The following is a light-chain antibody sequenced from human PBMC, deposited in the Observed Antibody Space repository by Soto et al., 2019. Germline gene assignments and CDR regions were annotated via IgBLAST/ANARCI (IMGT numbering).Light chain of an antibody. CDR2: NDN. V-gene: IGLV1-44*01. CDR1: SSNVGSNT. CDR3: AAWDDSLNGRV. Sequence: QSVLTQPPSASGTPGQRVTSSCSGSSSNVGSNTVNWYQQLPGTAPKLLLYNDNQRPSGVPDRFSGSRSGTSASLAINGLQSEDEADYYCAAWDDSLNGRVFGGGTKVTVL. J-gene: IGLJ3*02.